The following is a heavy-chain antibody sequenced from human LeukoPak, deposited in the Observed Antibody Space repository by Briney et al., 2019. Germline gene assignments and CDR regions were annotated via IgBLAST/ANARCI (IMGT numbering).Heavy chain of an antibody. CDR2: INPNSGGT. CDR1: GYTFTGYY. V-gene: IGHV1-2*02. D-gene: IGHD3-9*01. Sequence: ASVKVSCKASGYTFTGYYMHWVRQAPGQGLEWMGWINPNSGGTNYAQKFQGRVTMTRDTSISTAYMELSRLRSDDTAVYYCAREGSYDILTGSPWFDPWGQGTLVAVSS. CDR3: AREGSYDILTGSPWFDP. J-gene: IGHJ5*02.